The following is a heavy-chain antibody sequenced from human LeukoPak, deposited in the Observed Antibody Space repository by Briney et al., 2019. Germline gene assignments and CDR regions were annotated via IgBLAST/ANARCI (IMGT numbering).Heavy chain of an antibody. V-gene: IGHV3-74*01. CDR1: GFTFSSYW. CDR2: INSDGRST. D-gene: IGHD5/OR15-5a*01. Sequence: PGGSLRLSCAASGFTFSSYWMHWVRQAPGKGLGWVSRINSDGRSTSYADSVKGRFTISRDNAKNTLYLQMNSLRAEDTAVYYCARVAIPGVFYFDYWGQGTLVTVSS. CDR3: ARVAIPGVFYFDY. J-gene: IGHJ4*02.